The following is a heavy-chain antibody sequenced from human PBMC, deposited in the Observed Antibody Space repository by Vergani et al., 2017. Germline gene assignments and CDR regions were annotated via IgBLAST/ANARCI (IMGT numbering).Heavy chain of an antibody. Sequence: EVQLLEYGGDLVQPGGSLRLSCAASGFTFSTYAMSWVRQAPGKGLEWVSSIGDSGGTTDYADSVKGRFTISRDNYKNTLYLQMNSLRAEDTAVYYCAKPDFGEYAPSYWGQGTLVTVSS. J-gene: IGHJ4*02. CDR2: IGDSGGTT. CDR3: AKPDFGEYAPSY. CDR1: GFTFSTYA. D-gene: IGHD4-17*01. V-gene: IGHV3-23*01.